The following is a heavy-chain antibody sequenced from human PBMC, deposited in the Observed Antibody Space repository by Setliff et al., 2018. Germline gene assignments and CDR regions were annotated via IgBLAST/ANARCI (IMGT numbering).Heavy chain of an antibody. Sequence: ASVKVSCKLSGKTLTELSIHWVRQAPGKGLEWMGGFDPDDGETVYAQKFQGRVTMTEDTSTNTAYMELNSLTSEDTAVYYCARSPALLGIVYLDPWGQGTRVTVSS. CDR1: GKTLTELS. D-gene: IGHD2-15*01. V-gene: IGHV1-24*01. CDR3: ARSPALLGIVYLDP. J-gene: IGHJ5*02. CDR2: FDPDDGET.